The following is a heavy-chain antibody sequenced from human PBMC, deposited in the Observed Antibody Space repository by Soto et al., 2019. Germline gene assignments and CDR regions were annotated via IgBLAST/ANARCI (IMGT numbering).Heavy chain of an antibody. V-gene: IGHV3-23*01. D-gene: IGHD3-10*01. CDR3: AKVSPVRGVIINKGDEY. Sequence: HPVGSLRLSCAASGFTFSSYAMSWVRQAPGKGLEWVSAISGSGGSTYYADSVKGRFTISRDNSKNTLYLQMNSLRAEDTAVYYCAKVSPVRGVIINKGDEYWGQGTLVTVSS. CDR1: GFTFSSYA. J-gene: IGHJ4*02. CDR2: ISGSGGST.